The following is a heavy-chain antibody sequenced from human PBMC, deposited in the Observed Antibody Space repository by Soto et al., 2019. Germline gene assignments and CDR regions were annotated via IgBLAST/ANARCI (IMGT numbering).Heavy chain of an antibody. Sequence: QVQLVESGGGVVQPGRSLRLSCAASGFTFSSYDMHWVRQAPGEGLEWVAVIWYDGSNKYYADSVKGRFTISRDNSKNTLYLQMNSLRAEDTAVYYCARGGYSYGDDAFDIWGQGTMVTVSS. J-gene: IGHJ3*02. CDR2: IWYDGSNK. CDR3: ARGGYSYGDDAFDI. V-gene: IGHV3-33*01. CDR1: GFTFSSYD. D-gene: IGHD5-18*01.